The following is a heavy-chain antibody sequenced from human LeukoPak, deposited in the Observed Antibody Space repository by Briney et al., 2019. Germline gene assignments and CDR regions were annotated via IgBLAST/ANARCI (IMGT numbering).Heavy chain of an antibody. D-gene: IGHD3-9*01. V-gene: IGHV1-69*13. CDR2: IIPIFGTA. J-gene: IGHJ3*02. Sequence: SVKVSCKASGGTFSSYAISWVRQAPGQGLEWMGGIIPIFGTANYAQKFQGRVTITADESTSTAYMELSSLRSGDTAVYYCARDRAPVRYFDHDDAFDIWGQGTMVTVSS. CDR3: ARDRAPVRYFDHDDAFDI. CDR1: GGTFSSYA.